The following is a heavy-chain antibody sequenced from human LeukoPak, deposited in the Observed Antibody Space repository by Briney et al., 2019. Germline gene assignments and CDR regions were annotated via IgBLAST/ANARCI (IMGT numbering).Heavy chain of an antibody. Sequence: WASVKVSCKVSGYTLTELSMHWVRQAPGKGLEWMGGFDPEDGETIYAQKFQGRVTMTRNTSISTAYMELSSLRSEDTAVYYCARGGRFVRLRHAFDIWGQGTMVTVSS. D-gene: IGHD6-25*01. CDR1: GYTLTELS. CDR3: ARGGRFVRLRHAFDI. CDR2: FDPEDGET. V-gene: IGHV1-24*01. J-gene: IGHJ3*02.